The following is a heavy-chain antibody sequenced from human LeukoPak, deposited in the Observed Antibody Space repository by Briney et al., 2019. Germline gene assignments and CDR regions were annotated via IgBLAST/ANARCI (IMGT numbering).Heavy chain of an antibody. CDR2: IYPGDSDT. CDR1: GSRFTSYW. Sequence: GASLQISCKGSGSRFTSYWIGWVRQLPGKGLEWMGIIYPGDSDTRYSPSFQGQVTISADKSISTAYLQWSSLKASDTAMYYCATAKAVAGPSGAFDIWGQGTMVTVSS. J-gene: IGHJ3*02. CDR3: ATAKAVAGPSGAFDI. V-gene: IGHV5-51*01. D-gene: IGHD6-19*01.